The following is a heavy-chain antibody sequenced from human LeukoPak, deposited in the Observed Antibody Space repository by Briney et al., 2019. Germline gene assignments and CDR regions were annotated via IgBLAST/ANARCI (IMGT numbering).Heavy chain of an antibody. CDR2: INPNSGGT. J-gene: IGHJ4*02. CDR3: ATSDGGNSEVYFDY. CDR1: GYTFTGYY. Sequence: GASVKVSCKAPGYTFTGYYMHWVRQAPGQGLEWMGWINPNSGGTNYAQKFQGRVTMTRDTSISTAYMELSRLRSDDTAVYYCATSDGGNSEVYFDYWGQGTLVTVSS. V-gene: IGHV1-2*02. D-gene: IGHD4-23*01.